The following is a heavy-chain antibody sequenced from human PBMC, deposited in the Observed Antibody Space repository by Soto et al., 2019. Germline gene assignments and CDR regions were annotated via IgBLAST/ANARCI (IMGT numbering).Heavy chain of an antibody. CDR2: IYYSGST. V-gene: IGHV4-59*01. D-gene: IGHD1-26*01. J-gene: IGHJ4*02. CDR3: ARGGRELPADY. Sequence: SETLSLTCTGSGGSISSYYWSWIRQPPGKGLEWIGYIYYSGSTNYNPSLKSRVTISVDTSKNQFSLKLSSVTAADTAVYYCARGGRELPADYWGQGTLVTVSS. CDR1: GGSISSYY.